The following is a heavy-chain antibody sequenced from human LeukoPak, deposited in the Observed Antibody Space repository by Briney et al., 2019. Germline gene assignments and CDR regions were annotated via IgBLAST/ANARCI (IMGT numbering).Heavy chain of an antibody. J-gene: IGHJ5*02. D-gene: IGHD3-3*01. Sequence: SETLSLXCTVSGGSISSYYWSWIRQPPGKVLEWIGYIYYSGSTNYNPSLKSRVTISVDTSKNQFSLKLSSVTAADTAVYYCARVYWSGYYLHWFDPWGQGTLVTVSS. CDR2: IYYSGST. CDR3: ARVYWSGYYLHWFDP. V-gene: IGHV4-59*01. CDR1: GGSISSYY.